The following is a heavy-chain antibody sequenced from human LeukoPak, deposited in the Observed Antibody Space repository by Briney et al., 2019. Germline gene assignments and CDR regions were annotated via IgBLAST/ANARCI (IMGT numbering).Heavy chain of an antibody. V-gene: IGHV3-23*01. D-gene: IGHD2/OR15-2a*01. CDR2: INGNGGST. Sequence: GGSLRLPCAASGFTVSSSYMSWVRQAPGKGLEWVSAINGNGGSTYYAVSVKGRFTISRDNSKNTLYLQMNSLRAEDTAVYYCAKGPLSHFDYWGQGTLVTVSS. CDR1: GFTVSSSY. J-gene: IGHJ4*02. CDR3: AKGPLSHFDY.